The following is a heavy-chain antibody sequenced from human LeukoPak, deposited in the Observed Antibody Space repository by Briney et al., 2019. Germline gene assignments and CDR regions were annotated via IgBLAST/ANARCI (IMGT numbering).Heavy chain of an antibody. Sequence: GASVKVSCKASGYTFTSYYMHWVRQAPGQGLEWMGIINPSGGSTSYAQKFQGRVTMTRDTSTSTAYMELRSLRSDDTAVYYCARDAGWSGGYYDYWGQGTLVTVSS. D-gene: IGHD2-15*01. CDR3: ARDAGWSGGYYDY. CDR1: GYTFTSYY. CDR2: INPSGGST. J-gene: IGHJ4*02. V-gene: IGHV1-46*01.